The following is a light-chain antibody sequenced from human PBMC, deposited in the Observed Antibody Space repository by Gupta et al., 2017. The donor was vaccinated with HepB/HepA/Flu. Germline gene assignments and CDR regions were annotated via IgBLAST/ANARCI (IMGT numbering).Light chain of an antibody. CDR3: QQDSSSPT. V-gene: IGKV3-20*01. CDR2: GAS. CDR1: QSVSSSY. Sequence: EVVLTKSPGTLFLSPGEKATLSCMASQSVSSSYLAWYQQKPGQAPRLLIYGASSRAMGIPDRFSGSGSGKDFTLTISRLEPEDFAVYYCQQDSSSPTFGQGTRLEIK. J-gene: IGKJ5*01.